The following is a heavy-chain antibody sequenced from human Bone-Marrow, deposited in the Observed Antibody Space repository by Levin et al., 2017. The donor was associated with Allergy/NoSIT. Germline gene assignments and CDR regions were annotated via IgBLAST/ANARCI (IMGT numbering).Heavy chain of an antibody. CDR3: ARDRPSSGSSDFFDH. CDR2: ISCSTGNT. CDR1: GSTFTGNG. J-gene: IGHJ4*02. D-gene: IGHD1-26*01. V-gene: IGHV1-18*01. Sequence: GGSLRLSCKAAGSTFTGNGISWIRQAPGQGLEWMAWISCSTGNTNYAQKFQGRVTVTRDTSSTTVSMELRSLRHDDTAVYYCARDRPSSGSSDFFDHWGQGTLVSVSS.